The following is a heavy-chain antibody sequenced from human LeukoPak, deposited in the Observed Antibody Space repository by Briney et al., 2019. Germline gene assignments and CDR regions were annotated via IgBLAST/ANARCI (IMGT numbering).Heavy chain of an antibody. V-gene: IGHV1-18*01. D-gene: IGHD6-13*01. CDR2: ISAYNGNT. J-gene: IGHJ4*02. Sequence: ASVKVSCKASDYTFTSYGISWVRQAPGQGLEWMGWISAYNGNTNYAQKLQGRVTMTTDTSTSTAYMELRSLRSDDTAVYYCARDRGIAAAGTLDYWGQGTLVTVSS. CDR1: DYTFTSYG. CDR3: ARDRGIAAAGTLDY.